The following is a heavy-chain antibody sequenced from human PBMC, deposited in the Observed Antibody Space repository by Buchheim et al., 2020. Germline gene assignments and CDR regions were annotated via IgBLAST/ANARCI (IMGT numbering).Heavy chain of an antibody. D-gene: IGHD5-24*01. CDR3: ARFPVQRKPY. CDR1: GASMNDYY. CDR2: IYYSGST. Sequence: QVLLQESGPGMVKPSETLSLTCNVSGASMNDYYWSWIRQPPGKGLERLGYIYYSGSTNYNPSLKSRVTISIDTSKNQFSLRLTSVTAADTAVYYCARFPVQRKPYWGQGIL. J-gene: IGHJ4*02. V-gene: IGHV4-59*01.